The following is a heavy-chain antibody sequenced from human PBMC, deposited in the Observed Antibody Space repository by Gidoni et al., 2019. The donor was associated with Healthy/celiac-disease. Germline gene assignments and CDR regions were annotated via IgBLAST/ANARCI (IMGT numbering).Heavy chain of an antibody. CDR1: GFTFSSYA. CDR2: ISGSGGST. V-gene: IGHV3-23*01. CDR3: AKFPIFYCSGGSCYSKLGGHDAFDI. J-gene: IGHJ3*02. D-gene: IGHD2-15*01. Sequence: EVQLLESGGGLVQPGGSLRLSCSAPGFTFSSYAMSWVRQAPGKGLEWVSAISGSGGSTYYADSVKGRFTISRDNSKNTLYLQMNSLRAEDTAVYYCAKFPIFYCSGGSCYSKLGGHDAFDIWGQGTMVTVSS.